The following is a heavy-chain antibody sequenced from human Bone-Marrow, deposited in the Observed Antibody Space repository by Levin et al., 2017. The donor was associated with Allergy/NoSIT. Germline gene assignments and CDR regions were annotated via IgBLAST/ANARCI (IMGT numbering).Heavy chain of an antibody. CDR2: IYSGGST. Sequence: TGGSLRLSCAASGFTVINNYMTWVRQAPGKGLEWVSLIYSGGSTYYADSVRGRFTISRDSSKNTLYLQMNSLRVEDTAVYFCARVPHYYDTSGYYSDNYYYYYGLDVWGQGATVTVSS. CDR1: GFTVINNY. V-gene: IGHV3-66*01. CDR3: ARVPHYYDTSGYYSDNYYYYYGLDV. J-gene: IGHJ6*02. D-gene: IGHD3-22*01.